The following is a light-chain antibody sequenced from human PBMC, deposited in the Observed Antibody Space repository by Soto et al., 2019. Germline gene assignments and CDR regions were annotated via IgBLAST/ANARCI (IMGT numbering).Light chain of an antibody. J-gene: IGKJ2*01. Sequence: DIQMTQSPSNLSASVGDRVTITCRASQSISSWLAWYQQKPGKAPKLLIYKASSLESGVPSRFSGSGSGTEFTLTISSLQPDDFATYYCQQYNSYSGYTFGQGTKLEIK. CDR3: QQYNSYSGYT. CDR1: QSISSW. V-gene: IGKV1-5*03. CDR2: KAS.